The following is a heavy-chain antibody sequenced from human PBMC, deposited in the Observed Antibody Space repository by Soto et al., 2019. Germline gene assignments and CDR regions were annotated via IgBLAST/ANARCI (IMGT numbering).Heavy chain of an antibody. Sequence: WVRQMPGKGLEWLGRTFYRSRWYNEYAVSVKGRITVSPDTSRNQISLQLNSVTPDDTAVYFCTRDIDFGYWGQGTQVTVSS. D-gene: IGHD3-3*01. V-gene: IGHV6-1*01. J-gene: IGHJ4*02. CDR3: TRDIDFGY. CDR2: TFYRSRWYN.